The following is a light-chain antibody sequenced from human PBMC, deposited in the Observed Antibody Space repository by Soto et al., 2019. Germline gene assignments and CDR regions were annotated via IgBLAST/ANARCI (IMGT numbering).Light chain of an antibody. CDR2: EVS. Sequence: QSALTQPPSASGPPGQSVTISCTGTSSDVGGYNYVSWYQHHPGKAPKLMLYEVSKRPSGVPARFSGSKSGNTASLTVSGLQAEDEAHYYCTSYAGSNNFVVFGGGTKVTVL. J-gene: IGLJ2*01. CDR3: TSYAGSNNFVV. V-gene: IGLV2-8*01. CDR1: SSDVGGYNY.